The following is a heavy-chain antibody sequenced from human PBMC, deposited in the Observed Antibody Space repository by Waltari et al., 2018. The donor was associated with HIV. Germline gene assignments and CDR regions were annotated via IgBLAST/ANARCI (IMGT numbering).Heavy chain of an antibody. D-gene: IGHD2-15*01. CDR2: IVPLFGTT. CDR1: GGTFSNYA. CDR3: ARVRQQVVDFYYYGMDV. V-gene: IGHV1-69*01. J-gene: IGHJ6*02. Sequence: QVQLVQSGAEVKKPGSSVKVSCKASGGTFSNYAISWVRQAPGQGLEWLGGIVPLFGTTNDAQKFQGRVTITADESTSTVYMELSSLRSEDTAVYYCARVRQQVVDFYYYGMDVWGQGTTVTVSS.